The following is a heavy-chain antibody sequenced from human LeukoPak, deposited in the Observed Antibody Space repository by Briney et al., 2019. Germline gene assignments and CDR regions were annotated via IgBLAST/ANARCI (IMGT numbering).Heavy chain of an antibody. J-gene: IGHJ4*02. CDR3: ARDGYSNGWPFDY. CDR1: GFSFTNNW. Sequence: PGESLKISFKGSGFSFTNNWIAWVRQMPGKGLEWLGIIFPGDSDTRYSPPFQGQVTISADKSINTAYLQWSSLKASDTAMYYCARDGYSNGWPFDYWGQGTLVTVSS. D-gene: IGHD6-19*01. V-gene: IGHV5-51*01. CDR2: IFPGDSDT.